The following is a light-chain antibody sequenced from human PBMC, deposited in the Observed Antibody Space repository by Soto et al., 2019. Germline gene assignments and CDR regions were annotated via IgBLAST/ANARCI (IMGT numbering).Light chain of an antibody. V-gene: IGLV2-14*01. J-gene: IGLJ2*01. Sequence: QSALTQPASVSGSPGQSITISCTGTSSDVGAYNYVSWYQQHPDKAPKLMIFEVSDRPSGVSNRFSGSNSGNTASLTISGLQAEDEADYFCSSYTGNSTLVFGGGTKLNVL. CDR1: SSDVGAYNY. CDR2: EVS. CDR3: SSYTGNSTLV.